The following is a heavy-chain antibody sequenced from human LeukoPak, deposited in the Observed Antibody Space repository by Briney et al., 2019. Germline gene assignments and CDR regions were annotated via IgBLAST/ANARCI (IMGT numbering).Heavy chain of an antibody. CDR2: INSDGSST. CDR1: GFTFSPYW. J-gene: IGHJ3*02. CDR3: SSLYSPGAFDI. Sequence: PEGSLRLSCAASGFTFSPYWMYWVRQAPGKGLVWVSRINSDGSSTSYADSVKGRFTISRDNAKNTLYLQMNSLRAEDTAVYYCSSLYSPGAFDIWGQGTVVTVSS. D-gene: IGHD5-12*01. V-gene: IGHV3-74*01.